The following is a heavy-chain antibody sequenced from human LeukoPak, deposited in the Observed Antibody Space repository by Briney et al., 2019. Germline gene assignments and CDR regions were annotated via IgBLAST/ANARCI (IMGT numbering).Heavy chain of an antibody. D-gene: IGHD5-18*01. J-gene: IGHJ4*02. V-gene: IGHV3-11*01. CDR3: ARDSYGSRYYFDY. CDR1: GFTFSHYY. Sequence: GGSLRLSCAASGFTFSHYYMSWIRQSTEEGLEWVSYISSSGSTIYYADSVKGRFTISRDNAKNSLYLQMNSLRAEDTAVYYCARDSYGSRYYFDYWGQGTLVTVSS. CDR2: ISSSGSTI.